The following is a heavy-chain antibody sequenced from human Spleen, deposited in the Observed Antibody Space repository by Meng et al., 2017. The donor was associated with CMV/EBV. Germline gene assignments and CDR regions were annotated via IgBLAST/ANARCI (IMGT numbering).Heavy chain of an antibody. V-gene: IGHV1-69*02. J-gene: IGHJ4*02. D-gene: IGHD1-26*01. CDR1: GGTFSSYT. Sequence: SVKVSCKASGGTFSSYTISWVRQAPGQGLEWMGRIIPILGIANYAQKFQGRVTITADKSTSTAYMELSSLRSEDTAVYYCATGSGSHWGVSDYWGQGTLVTVSS. CDR3: ATGSGSHWGVSDY. CDR2: IIPILGIA.